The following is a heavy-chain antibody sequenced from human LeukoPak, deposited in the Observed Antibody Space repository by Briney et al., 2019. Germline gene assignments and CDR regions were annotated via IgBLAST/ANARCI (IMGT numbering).Heavy chain of an antibody. Sequence: SDTLSLTCTVSGGSISSYYWSWIRQPPRKGLEWIGYIYYSGSTNYNPSLKSRVTIPVDPSKNQFSLKLSSVTAADTAVYYCARVDTAILPYFDYWGQGTLVTVSS. J-gene: IGHJ4*02. CDR3: ARVDTAILPYFDY. D-gene: IGHD5-18*01. CDR2: IYYSGST. V-gene: IGHV4-59*07. CDR1: GGSISSYY.